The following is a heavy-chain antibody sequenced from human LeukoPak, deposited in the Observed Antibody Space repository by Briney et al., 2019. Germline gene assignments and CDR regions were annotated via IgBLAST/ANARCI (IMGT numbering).Heavy chain of an antibody. V-gene: IGHV4-30-2*05. CDR1: GGSISGGGYS. Sequence: PSQTLSLTCAVSGGSISGGGYSWSWIRQPPGKGLEWIGYIYHSGSTYYNPSLKSRVTISVDTSKNQFSLKLSSVTAADTAVYYCARGSRGPLDYWGQGTLVTVSS. D-gene: IGHD3-10*01. J-gene: IGHJ4*02. CDR2: IYHSGST. CDR3: ARGSRGPLDY.